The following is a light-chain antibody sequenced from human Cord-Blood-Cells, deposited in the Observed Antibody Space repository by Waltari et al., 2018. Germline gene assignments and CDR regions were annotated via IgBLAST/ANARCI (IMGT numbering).Light chain of an antibody. CDR2: RNN. CDR1: SSNIGSNY. CDR3: AAWDDSLSGRV. Sequence: QSVLTQPPSASGTPGQRVTISCSGSSSNIGSNYVYWYQQLPGTAPTLLSYRNNRRSSGVPDRSSGSKSGTSASLAISGLRSEDEADYYCAAWDDSLSGRVFGGGTKLTVL. J-gene: IGLJ3*02. V-gene: IGLV1-47*01.